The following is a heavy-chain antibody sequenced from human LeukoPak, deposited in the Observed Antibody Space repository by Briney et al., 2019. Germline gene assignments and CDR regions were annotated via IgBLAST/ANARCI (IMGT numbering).Heavy chain of an antibody. D-gene: IGHD6-13*01. V-gene: IGHV3-30-3*01. Sequence: GGSLRLSCAASGFTVSSNYMSWVRQAPGKGLEWVAVISYDGSNKYYADSVKGRFTISRDNSKNTLYLQMNSLRAEDTAVYYCVAAADHNVDYWGQGTLVTVSS. CDR3: VAAADHNVDY. CDR1: GFTVSSNY. J-gene: IGHJ4*02. CDR2: ISYDGSNK.